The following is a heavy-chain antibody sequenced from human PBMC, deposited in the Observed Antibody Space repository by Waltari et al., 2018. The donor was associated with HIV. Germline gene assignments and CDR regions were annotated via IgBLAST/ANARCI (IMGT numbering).Heavy chain of an antibody. CDR3: ARDFGSGSSGWYDY. D-gene: IGHD6-19*01. CDR2: ISSDSGYR. Sequence: EVQLVESGGGLVKPGGSLRLYWAASGFPFNFYSLYWVRQAPGKGLEWLSSISSDSGYRSYADSVRGRFTISRDNAKTSLYLQMNSLRAEDTAVYYCARDFGSGSSGWYDYWGQGTLVTVSS. V-gene: IGHV3-21*02. J-gene: IGHJ4*02. CDR1: GFPFNFYS.